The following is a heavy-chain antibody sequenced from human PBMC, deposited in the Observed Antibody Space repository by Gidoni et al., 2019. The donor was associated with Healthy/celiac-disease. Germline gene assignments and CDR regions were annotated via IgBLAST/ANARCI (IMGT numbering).Heavy chain of an antibody. CDR3: AKQTRVRRFLEWFPNFDY. J-gene: IGHJ4*02. D-gene: IGHD3-3*01. Sequence: EVQLVESGGGLVQPGGSLRLSCAASGFTFSSYAMSWVRQAPGKGLEWVSAISGRGGSTYYADSVKGRFTISRDNAKNTLYLQMNSLRAEDTAVYYCAKQTRVRRFLEWFPNFDYWGQGTLVTVSS. CDR1: GFTFSSYA. V-gene: IGHV3-23*04. CDR2: ISGRGGST.